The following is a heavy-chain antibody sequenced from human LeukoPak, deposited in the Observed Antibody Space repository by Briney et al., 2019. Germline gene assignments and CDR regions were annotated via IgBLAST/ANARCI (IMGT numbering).Heavy chain of an antibody. D-gene: IGHD3-10*01. J-gene: IGHJ6*03. CDR2: IRYDGSNK. CDR3: AKDRDRTYYYYYMDV. Sequence: GGSLRLSCAASGFTFSSYGMHWVRQAPGKGLEWVAFIRYDGSNKYYADSVKGRFTISRDNSKNTLYVQMNSLRAEDTAVYYCAKDRDRTYYYYYMDVWGKGTTVTISS. CDR1: GFTFSSYG. V-gene: IGHV3-30*02.